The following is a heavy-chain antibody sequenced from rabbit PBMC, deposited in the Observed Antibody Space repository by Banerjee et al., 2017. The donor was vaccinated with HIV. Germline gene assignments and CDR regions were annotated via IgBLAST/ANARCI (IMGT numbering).Heavy chain of an antibody. J-gene: IGHJ4*01. CDR1: GFDFSSSYW. CDR2: IGTSSGST. CDR3: ARNRGL. Sequence: EESGGDLVKPEGSLTLTCTASGFDFSSSYWICWVRQAPGKGLEWIACIGTSSGSTYYASWAKGRFTISKTSSTTVTLQMTSLTAADTATYFCARNRGLWGPGTLVTVS. V-gene: IGHV1S45*01.